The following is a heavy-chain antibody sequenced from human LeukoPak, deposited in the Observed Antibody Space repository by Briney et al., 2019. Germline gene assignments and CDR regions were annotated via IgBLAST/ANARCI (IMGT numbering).Heavy chain of an antibody. D-gene: IGHD3-9*01. CDR2: IYYSGST. CDR3: ARSGNYDIPDY. Sequence: SETLSLTCTVSGGSISSSSYYWGWIRQPPGKGLEWIGSIYYSGSTYYNPSLKSRVTISVDTSKNQFSLKLSSVTAADTAVYYCARSGNYDIPDYWGQGTLVTVSS. CDR1: GGSISSSSYY. V-gene: IGHV4-39*07. J-gene: IGHJ4*02.